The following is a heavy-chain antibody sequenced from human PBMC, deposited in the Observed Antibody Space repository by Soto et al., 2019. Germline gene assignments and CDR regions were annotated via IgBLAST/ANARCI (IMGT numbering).Heavy chain of an antibody. CDR2: INAGNGNT. V-gene: IGHV1-3*01. CDR1: GYTCTSYA. J-gene: IGHJ4*02. Sequence: QVQLVQSGAEVKKPGASVKVSCKASGYTCTSYAMHWVRQAPGQRLEWMGWINAGNGNTKYSQKFQGRVTITRDTSASTAYMELSSLRSEDTAVYYCARSIVVVTALDYWGQGTLVTVSS. D-gene: IGHD2-21*02. CDR3: ARSIVVVTALDY.